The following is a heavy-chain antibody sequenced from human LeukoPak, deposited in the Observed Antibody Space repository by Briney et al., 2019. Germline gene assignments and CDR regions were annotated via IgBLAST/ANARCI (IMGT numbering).Heavy chain of an antibody. CDR3: ARGPTRGTPLVDY. Sequence: ASVKVSYKASGYAFTGYYMHWVRQAPGQGPEWMGWINPNSGGTNYAQKLQGRVTMTTDTSTSTAYMELRSLRSDDTAVYYCARGPTRGTPLVDYWGQGTLVTASS. CDR1: GYAFTGYY. J-gene: IGHJ4*02. V-gene: IGHV1-2*02. D-gene: IGHD3-16*01. CDR2: INPNSGGT.